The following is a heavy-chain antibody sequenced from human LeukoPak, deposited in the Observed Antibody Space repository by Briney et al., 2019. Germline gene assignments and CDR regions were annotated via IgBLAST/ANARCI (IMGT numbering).Heavy chain of an antibody. CDR3: ARDPNGDYIGAFDM. Sequence: GGSLRLSCTASGFTFSAYAMMWVRQAPGKGPEWVSAIRGGGSAFYAGSVKGRFTISRDNSKYTLFLQMNSLRAEDTAVYYCARDPNGDYIGAFDMWGPGTMVTVSS. CDR2: IRGGGSA. D-gene: IGHD4-17*01. CDR1: GFTFSAYA. J-gene: IGHJ3*02. V-gene: IGHV3-23*01.